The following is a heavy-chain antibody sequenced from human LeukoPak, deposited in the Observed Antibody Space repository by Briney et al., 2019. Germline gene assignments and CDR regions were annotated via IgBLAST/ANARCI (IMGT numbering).Heavy chain of an antibody. Sequence: SETLSLTCTVSGGSVSSDSYYWSWSRQPPGKGLEWIGYIYYSGSTNYNPSLKSRVTISVDTSKNQFSLKLTSVTAADTAVYYCATEGSSSGSKDFDYWGQGTLVTVSS. J-gene: IGHJ4*02. CDR3: ATEGSSSGSKDFDY. V-gene: IGHV4-61*01. CDR1: GGSVSSDSYY. CDR2: IYYSGST. D-gene: IGHD1-26*01.